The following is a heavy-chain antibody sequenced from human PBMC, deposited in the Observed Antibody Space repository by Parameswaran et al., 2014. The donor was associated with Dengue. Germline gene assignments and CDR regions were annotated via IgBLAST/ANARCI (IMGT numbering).Heavy chain of an antibody. CDR3: ARGPSGWYAADWFDP. CDR2: MNPNSGNT. D-gene: IGHD6-19*01. V-gene: IGHV1-8*01. J-gene: IGHJ5*02. Sequence: WVRQAPGQGLEWMGWMNPNSGNTGYAQKFQGRVTMTRNTSISTAYMELSSLRSEDTAVYYCARGPSGWYAADWFDPWGQGTLVTVSS.